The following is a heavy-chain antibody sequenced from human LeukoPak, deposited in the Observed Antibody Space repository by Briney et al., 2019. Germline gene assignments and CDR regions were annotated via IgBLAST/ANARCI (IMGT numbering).Heavy chain of an antibody. D-gene: IGHD3-10*01. J-gene: IGHJ6*02. CDR3: ARASLVRESREYYYYYGMDV. CDR2: IYYSGGT. CDR1: GGSVSSGSYY. V-gene: IGHV4-61*01. Sequence: NPSETLSLTCTVSGGSVSSGSYYWSWIRQPPGKGLEWIGYIYYSGGTNYNPSLKSRVTISVDTSKNQFSLKLSSVTAADTAVYYCARASLVRESREYYYYYGMDVWGQGTTVTVSS.